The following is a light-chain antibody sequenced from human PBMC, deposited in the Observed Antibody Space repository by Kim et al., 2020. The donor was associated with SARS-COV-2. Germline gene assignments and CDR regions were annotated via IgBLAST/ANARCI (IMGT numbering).Light chain of an antibody. Sequence: PGRRATLTWGGGNSGSKSGHWYQRKPGQAPVLVIYYDTDRPSGIPERFSGSNSGSTATLTITRVEAGDEADYHCQVWDSSSDHPGVFGGGTKLTVL. J-gene: IGLJ3*02. CDR2: YDT. CDR1: NSGSKS. V-gene: IGLV3-21*04. CDR3: QVWDSSSDHPGV.